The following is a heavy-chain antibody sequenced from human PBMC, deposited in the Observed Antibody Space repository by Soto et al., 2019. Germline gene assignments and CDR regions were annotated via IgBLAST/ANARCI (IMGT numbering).Heavy chain of an antibody. V-gene: IGHV4-30-4*01. CDR2: IYYSGST. J-gene: IGHJ4*02. Sequence: SETLSLTCTVSGGSISSGDYYWSWIRQPPGKGLEWIGYIYYSGSTYYNPSLKSRVTISVDTSKNQFSLKLSSVTAADTAVYYCARDGLSYHDYGDYDWGQGTLVTVSS. CDR1: GGSISSGDYY. D-gene: IGHD4-17*01. CDR3: ARDGLSYHDYGDYD.